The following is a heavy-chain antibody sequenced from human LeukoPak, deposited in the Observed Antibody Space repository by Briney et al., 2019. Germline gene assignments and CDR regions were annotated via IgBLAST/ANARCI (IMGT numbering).Heavy chain of an antibody. V-gene: IGHV3-11*01. CDR2: SISGGNTM. Sequence: GGSLRLSCAASGFTFSKYHMSWIREAPGRGLEWVSYSISGGNTMYYADSVKGLFTISRDNAKNSLYLQMNSLRAEDAAVYYCARWYCYGSGSFDYWGQGTLVTVSS. J-gene: IGHJ4*02. D-gene: IGHD3-10*01. CDR1: GFTFSKYH. CDR3: ARWYCYGSGSFDY.